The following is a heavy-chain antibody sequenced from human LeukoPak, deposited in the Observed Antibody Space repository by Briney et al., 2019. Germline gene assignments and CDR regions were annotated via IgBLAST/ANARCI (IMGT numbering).Heavy chain of an antibody. CDR2: IYVTGT. V-gene: IGHV4-59*08. J-gene: IGHJ6*03. D-gene: IGHD3-16*02. CDR3: ARHIGGGIEDMDV. CDR1: GGSIGTFY. Sequence: TPSETLSLTCTVSGGSIGTFYWSWLRQSPGKGLEWIGYIYVTGTRYNPYLQSRVTISVDRSRNQFFLKLSSVTAADTAVYYCARHIGGGIEDMDVWGKGTKVIVSS.